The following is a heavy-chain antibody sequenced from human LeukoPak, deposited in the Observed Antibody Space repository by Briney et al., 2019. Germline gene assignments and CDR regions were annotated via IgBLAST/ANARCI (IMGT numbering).Heavy chain of an antibody. CDR3: AKEYQFSYDSRGYYFGPFDS. CDR1: GFTFTFYT. D-gene: IGHD3-22*01. CDR2: ISSSSATI. J-gene: IGHJ4*02. Sequence: GESLRLSCAASGFTFTFYTMTWVRQAPGKGLEWVSYISSSSATIHYADSVKGRFTISRDNAKNSLYLQMTSLRTEDTAVYYCAKEYQFSYDSRGYYFGPFDSWGQGIQVSVSS. V-gene: IGHV3-48*01.